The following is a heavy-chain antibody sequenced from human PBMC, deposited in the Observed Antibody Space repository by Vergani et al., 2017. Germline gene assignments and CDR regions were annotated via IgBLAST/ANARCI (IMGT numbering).Heavy chain of an antibody. CDR3: AKGASAFYGSGSYYLLDY. V-gene: IGHV3-7*01. Sequence: EVHLEESGGGLVQPGGSLRLSCAASGFTFGDYYMAWIRLAPGKGLDWVASIKRDGTETFYVDSVKGRFTISRDNAKTTLYLQMNSLRDEDRGVYYCAKGASAFYGSGSYYLLDYWGQGTLVTVSS. CDR2: IKRDGTET. J-gene: IGHJ4*02. CDR1: GFTFGDYY. D-gene: IGHD3-10*01.